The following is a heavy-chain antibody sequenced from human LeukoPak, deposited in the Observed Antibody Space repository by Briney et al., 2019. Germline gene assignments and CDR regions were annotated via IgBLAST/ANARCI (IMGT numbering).Heavy chain of an antibody. J-gene: IGHJ6*02. CDR2: INHSGST. Sequence: PSETLSLTCAVYGGSFSGYYWSWIRQPPGKGLEWIGEINHSGSTNYNPSLKSRVTISVDTSKNQFSLKLSSVTAADTAVYYCASSFDYGMDVWGQGTTVTVSS. V-gene: IGHV4-34*01. D-gene: IGHD2-2*01. CDR1: GGSFSGYY. CDR3: ASSFDYGMDV.